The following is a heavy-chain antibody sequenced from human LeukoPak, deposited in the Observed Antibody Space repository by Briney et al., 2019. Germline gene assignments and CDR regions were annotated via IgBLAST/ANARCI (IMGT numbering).Heavy chain of an antibody. CDR3: ARDHYYGSGSQNWFDP. J-gene: IGHJ5*02. CDR2: ISGSSSYT. D-gene: IGHD3-10*01. V-gene: IGHV3-11*06. CDR1: GFTVSDYY. Sequence: GGSLRLSCAASGFTVSDYYMSWIREAPGKRLEGVSYISGSSSYTNYADSVKRRFTISRDNAKNSLYLQMNSLRAEDTAVYYCARDHYYGSGSQNWFDPWGQGTLVTVSS.